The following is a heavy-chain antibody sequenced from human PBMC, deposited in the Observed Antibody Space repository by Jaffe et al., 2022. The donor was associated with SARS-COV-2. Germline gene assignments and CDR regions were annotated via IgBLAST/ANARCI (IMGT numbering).Heavy chain of an antibody. CDR3: ARLYSDRSRSYLYYMDV. D-gene: IGHD1-26*01. J-gene: IGHJ6*03. V-gene: IGHV3-49*03. Sequence: EVQLVESGGGLVQPGRSLTLSCTTSGFTFGDYGMNWFRQAPGKGLEWVSFIRSKRYGGTTEYAASVKGRFTISRDDSKSIAYLQMDSLRTEDAAVYYCARLYSDRSRSYLYYMDVWGKGTTVTVSS. CDR2: IRSKRYGGTT. CDR1: GFTFGDYG.